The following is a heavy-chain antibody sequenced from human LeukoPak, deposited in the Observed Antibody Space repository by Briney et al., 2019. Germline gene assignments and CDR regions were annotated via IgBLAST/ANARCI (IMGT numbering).Heavy chain of an antibody. V-gene: IGHV3-23*01. CDR3: AKAPPYKKYFDY. CDR1: GFTFTSYS. D-gene: IGHD1-1*01. CDR2: ISNGGDAT. Sequence: GGSLRLSCAASGFTFTSYSMNWVRQAPGKGLEWVSTISNGGDATYYADSVKGRFTISRDNSKNTLYLQMNSLRAEDTAVYYCAKAPPYKKYFDYWGQGTLVTVSS. J-gene: IGHJ4*02.